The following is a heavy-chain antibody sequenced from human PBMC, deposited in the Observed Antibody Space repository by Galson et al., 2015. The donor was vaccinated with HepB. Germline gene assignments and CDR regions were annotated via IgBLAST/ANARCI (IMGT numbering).Heavy chain of an antibody. CDR3: ARGSVAGKIDY. V-gene: IGHV3-30*04. D-gene: IGHD6-19*01. J-gene: IGHJ4*02. CDR2: IPYDGSNK. CDR1: GFTFSSYA. Sequence: SLRLSCAASGFTFSSYAMHWVRQAPGKGLEWVAVIPYDGSNKYYADSVKGRFTISRDSSKNTLYLQMDSLRVDDTAVYYCARGSVAGKIDYWGQGTLVTVSS.